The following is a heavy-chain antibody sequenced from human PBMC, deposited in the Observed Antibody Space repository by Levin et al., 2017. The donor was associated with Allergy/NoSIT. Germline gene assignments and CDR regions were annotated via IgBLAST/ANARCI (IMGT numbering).Heavy chain of an antibody. CDR2: INHSGST. CDR3: ARVGPTAVYSSSWYSVDY. J-gene: IGHJ4*02. V-gene: IGHV4-34*01. CDR1: GGSFSGYY. D-gene: IGHD6-13*01. Sequence: GSLRLSCAVYGGSFSGYYWSWIRQPPGKGLEWIGEINHSGSTNYNPSLKSRVTISVDTSKNQFSLKLSSVTAADTAVYYCARVGPTAVYSSSWYSVDYWGQGTLVTVSS.